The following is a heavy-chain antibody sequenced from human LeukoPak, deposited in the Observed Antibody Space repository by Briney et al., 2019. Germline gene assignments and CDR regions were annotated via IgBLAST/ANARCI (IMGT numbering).Heavy chain of an antibody. D-gene: IGHD2-2*01. Sequence: PGGSLRLSCAASGFTFSSYSMNWVRQPPGKWLEWIGEINHSGSTNYNPSLKSRVTISVDTSKNQFSLKLSSVTAADTAVYYCARRKYQLLWRYYYYYMDVWGKGTTVTVSS. J-gene: IGHJ6*03. CDR3: ARRKYQLLWRYYYYYMDV. CDR1: GFTFSSYS. CDR2: INHSGST. V-gene: IGHV4-34*01.